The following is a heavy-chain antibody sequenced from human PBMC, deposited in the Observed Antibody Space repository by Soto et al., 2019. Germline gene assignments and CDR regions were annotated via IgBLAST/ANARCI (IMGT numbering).Heavy chain of an antibody. Sequence: GVGFECFALCWVRHAPGQGLEWMGGIIPIFGTANYAQKFQGRVTITADESTSTAYMELSSLRSEDTAVYYCARTELGSNGAFDSWGQGTMVTVSS. D-gene: IGHD1-26*01. CDR1: GVGFECFA. J-gene: IGHJ3*02. V-gene: IGHV1-69*01. CDR2: IIPIFGTA. CDR3: ARTELGSNGAFDS.